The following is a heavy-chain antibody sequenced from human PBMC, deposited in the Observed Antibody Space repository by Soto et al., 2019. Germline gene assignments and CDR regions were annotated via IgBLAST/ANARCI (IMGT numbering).Heavy chain of an antibody. CDR1: GLSVTANY. J-gene: IGHJ3*02. CDR3: ARRDDSETFDI. V-gene: IGHV3-53*01. Sequence: EVQLVESGGGLIQPGGSLRLICAASGLSVTANYMTWVRQAPGKGLEWLSIIYWGGGTYYADSLKGRAIISRDGSRNMVFLQMNSLTAEDAGVYYCARRDDSETFDIWGRGTAVNVSS. D-gene: IGHD5-18*01. CDR2: IYWGGGT.